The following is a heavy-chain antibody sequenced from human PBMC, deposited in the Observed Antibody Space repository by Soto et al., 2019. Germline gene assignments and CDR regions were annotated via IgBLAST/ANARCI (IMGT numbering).Heavy chain of an antibody. CDR1: GYTFTGYY. V-gene: IGHV1-2*02. CDR2: VNPNSGGT. Sequence: ASVKVSCKASGYTFTGYYMHWVRQAPGQGLEWMGWVNPNSGGTNYAQKFQGRVTMTRDTSISTACMELSRLRSDDTAVYYCARDSVLMAGDYYYGMDVWGQGTTVTVSS. D-gene: IGHD2-8*01. CDR3: ARDSVLMAGDYYYGMDV. J-gene: IGHJ6*02.